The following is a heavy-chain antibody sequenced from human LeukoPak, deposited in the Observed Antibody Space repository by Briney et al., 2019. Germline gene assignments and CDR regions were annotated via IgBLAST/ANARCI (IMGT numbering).Heavy chain of an antibody. CDR3: ARDLSVYCGGDCSSGY. CDR2: ISPYNGNT. V-gene: IGHV1-18*01. CDR1: GGTFSSYA. J-gene: IGHJ4*02. Sequence: ASVKVSCKASGGTFSSYAISWVRQAPGQGLEWMGWISPYNGNTNYAQKFQDRITMTTDTSTNTAYMEMRSLRSGDTAVYYCARDLSVYCGGDCSSGYWGQGTLVSVSS. D-gene: IGHD2-21*02.